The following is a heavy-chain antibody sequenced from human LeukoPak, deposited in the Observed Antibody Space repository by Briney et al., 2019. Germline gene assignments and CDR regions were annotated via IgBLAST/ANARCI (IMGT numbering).Heavy chain of an antibody. V-gene: IGHV1-2*02. D-gene: IGHD6-13*01. CDR2: INPNSGGT. J-gene: IGHJ5*02. CDR3: AIQSYVAAAGVNWFDP. CDR1: GYTFTGYY. Sequence: GASVKVSCKASGYTFTGYYMHWVRQAPGQGLEWMGWINPNSGGTNYAQKFQGRVTMTRNTSISTAYMELSSLRSEDTAVYYCAIQSYVAAAGVNWFDPWGQGTLVTVSS.